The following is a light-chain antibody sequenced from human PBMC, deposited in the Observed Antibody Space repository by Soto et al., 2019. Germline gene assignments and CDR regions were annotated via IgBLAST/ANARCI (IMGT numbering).Light chain of an antibody. CDR3: QQYNNWPRT. Sequence: EIVMTQSPATLSVSPGERATLSCSASQSVSSNLAWYQQKPGQAPRLLIYGASTRATGIPATFSCSGSGTEFTPTISILQSEDFAVYYCQQYNNWPRTFGQGTKVEIK. CDR1: QSVSSN. J-gene: IGKJ1*01. CDR2: GAS. V-gene: IGKV3-15*01.